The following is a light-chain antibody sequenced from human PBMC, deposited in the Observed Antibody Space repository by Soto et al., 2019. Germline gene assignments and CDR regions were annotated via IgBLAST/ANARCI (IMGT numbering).Light chain of an antibody. V-gene: IGLV2-23*02. CDR3: CSYTGTSTHTV. CDR2: EVS. CDR1: SSDVGGYNL. Sequence: QSVLTQPASVSGSPGQSITISCTGTSSDVGGYNLVSWYQQHPGKAPKLMISEVSKRPSGISCRFSGSKSGSTASLTISGLQAEDEADYYCCSYTGTSTHTVFGGGTELTVL. J-gene: IGLJ7*01.